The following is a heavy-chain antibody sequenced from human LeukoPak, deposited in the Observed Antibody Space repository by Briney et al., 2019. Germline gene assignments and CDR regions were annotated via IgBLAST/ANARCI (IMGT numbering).Heavy chain of an antibody. CDR2: ISHHGSNK. J-gene: IGHJ4*02. CDR1: GFTFNTYG. D-gene: IGHD3-22*01. V-gene: IGHV3-30*03. CDR3: ARDSYMIGGFLFDY. Sequence: QPGGSLRLSCVASGFTFNTYGMNWVRQAPGKGLEWVAVISHHGSNKFYADSVKGRFTISRDNSKNTLYLQMNSLRAEDTAVYYCARDSYMIGGFLFDYWGQGTLVTVSS.